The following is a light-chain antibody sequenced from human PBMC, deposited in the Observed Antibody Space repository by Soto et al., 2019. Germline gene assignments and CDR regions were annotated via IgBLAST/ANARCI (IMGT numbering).Light chain of an antibody. CDR2: GAS. CDR3: QHYGSSPR. Sequence: EIVLTQSPGTLSLSPGERATLSCRASQSVSSSYLAWYQQKPGQAPRLLIYGASSRATGIPDRFSGSGSGTDFTLTISRLEAEDFAVYYCQHYGSSPRFGQGTRLEIK. J-gene: IGKJ5*01. V-gene: IGKV3-20*01. CDR1: QSVSSSY.